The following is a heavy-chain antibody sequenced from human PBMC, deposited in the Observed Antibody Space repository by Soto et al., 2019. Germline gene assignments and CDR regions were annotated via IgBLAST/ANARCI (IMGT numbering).Heavy chain of an antibody. CDR3: ARHEGLRYYYYAMDV. V-gene: IGHV5-10-1*01. Sequence: DVQLVQSGADVKKPGESLRISCKTSGYSSTNYWISWFRQMPGKGLEWMGRIDPRDSYSDYNPSFKGHVTISLDKSLTTAYLQWSSLKASDTAVYYCARHEGLRYYYYAMDVWGQGTLATVSS. CDR1: GYSSTNYW. CDR2: IDPRDSYS. J-gene: IGHJ6*02.